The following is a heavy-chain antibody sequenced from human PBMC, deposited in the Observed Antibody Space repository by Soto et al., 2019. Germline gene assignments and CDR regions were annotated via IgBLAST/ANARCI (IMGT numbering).Heavy chain of an antibody. V-gene: IGHV4-34*01. CDR2: INHSGST. Sequence: SETLSLTCAVYGGSFSGYYWSWIRQPPGKGLEWIGEINHSGSTNYNPSLKSRVTISVDTSKNQFSLKLSSVTAADTAVYYCARGLPELRYFDWLPYYFDYWGQGTLVTVPQ. J-gene: IGHJ4*02. CDR3: ARGLPELRYFDWLPYYFDY. D-gene: IGHD3-9*01. CDR1: GGSFSGYY.